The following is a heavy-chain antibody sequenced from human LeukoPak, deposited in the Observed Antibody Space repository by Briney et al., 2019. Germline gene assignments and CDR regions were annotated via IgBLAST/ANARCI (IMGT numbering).Heavy chain of an antibody. J-gene: IGHJ3*02. CDR3: ARAPSAFDI. CDR2: INHSGST. V-gene: IGHV4-34*01. CDR1: GGSFSGYY. Sequence: SETLSLTCAVYGGSFSGYYWSWIRQPPGKGLEWIGEINHSGSTDYNPSLKSRVAISVDTSKNQFSLKLSSVTAADTAVYYCARAPSAFDIWGQGTMVTVSS.